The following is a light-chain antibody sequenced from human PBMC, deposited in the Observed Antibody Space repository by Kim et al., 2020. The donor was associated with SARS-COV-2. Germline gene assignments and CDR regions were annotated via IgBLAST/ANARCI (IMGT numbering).Light chain of an antibody. CDR3: NSRDSSGNHLV. Sequence: GETVRITCQGDSLRSYYASWYQQKQGQAPVLVIYGKNNRPSGIPDRFSGSSSGNTASLTITGAQAEDEADYYCNSRDSSGNHLVFGGGTQLTVL. J-gene: IGLJ2*01. CDR1: SLRSYY. V-gene: IGLV3-19*01. CDR2: GKN.